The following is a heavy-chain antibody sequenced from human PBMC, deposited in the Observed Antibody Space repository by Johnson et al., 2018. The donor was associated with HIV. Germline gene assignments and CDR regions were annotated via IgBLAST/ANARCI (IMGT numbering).Heavy chain of an antibody. J-gene: IGHJ3*01. CDR3: ARKSHSSDWCEWKAFEV. CDR1: GFTVSSNY. Sequence: EVQLVESGGGLIQPGGSLRLSCEASGFTVSSNYMSWVRQAPGKGLEWVSVIYSGGSTYYADSVKGRFTISRDNSKNTLYLQMNSLRAEDTAVYYCARKSHSSDWCEWKAFEVWGQGTMVTVSS. D-gene: IGHD2-8*02. V-gene: IGHV3-53*01. CDR2: IYSGGST.